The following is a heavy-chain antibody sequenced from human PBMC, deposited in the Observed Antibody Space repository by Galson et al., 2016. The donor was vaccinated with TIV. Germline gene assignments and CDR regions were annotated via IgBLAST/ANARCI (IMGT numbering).Heavy chain of an antibody. CDR1: GGIFSNYG. CDR3: AREGPCGGDCYFLDN. CDR2: TIPIFGTA. J-gene: IGHJ4*02. Sequence: SVKVSCKASGGIFSNYGINWVRQAPGQGLEWMGGTIPIFGTAIYAQKFQDRVTITADKSASTVYMELRSLRSDDTAVYYCAREGPCGGDCYFLDNWGQGSLVTVSS. D-gene: IGHD2-21*02. V-gene: IGHV1-69*06.